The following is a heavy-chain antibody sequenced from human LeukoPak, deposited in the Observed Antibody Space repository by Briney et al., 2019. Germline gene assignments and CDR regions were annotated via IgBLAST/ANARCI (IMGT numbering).Heavy chain of an antibody. CDR2: INTNTGNP. J-gene: IGHJ4*02. D-gene: IGHD3-9*01. CDR3: ARDLDYDILTGYMDY. CDR1: GYTFTNYD. Sequence: ASVKVSCKASGYTFTNYDTNWVRQAPGQGLEWMGWINTNTGNPTYAQGFTGRFVFSLDTSVSTAYLQINSLEAEDTAVYYCARDLDYDILTGYMDYWGQGTLVTVSS. V-gene: IGHV7-4-1*02.